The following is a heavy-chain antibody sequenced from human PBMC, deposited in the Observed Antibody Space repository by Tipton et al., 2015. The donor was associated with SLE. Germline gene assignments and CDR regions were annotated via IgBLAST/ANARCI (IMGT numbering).Heavy chain of an antibody. CDR1: GFTFSSYA. Sequence: GSLRLSCAASGFTFSSYAMHWVRQAPGKGLEWVAYIQHGAATKYYADSVKGRFTISRDNTKNAVYLQMNSLRAEDTAVYYCASVVRVALGFWGQGTLVTVSS. CDR2: IQHGAATK. J-gene: IGHJ4*02. V-gene: IGHV3-30*02. D-gene: IGHD2-8*02. CDR3: ASVVRVALGF.